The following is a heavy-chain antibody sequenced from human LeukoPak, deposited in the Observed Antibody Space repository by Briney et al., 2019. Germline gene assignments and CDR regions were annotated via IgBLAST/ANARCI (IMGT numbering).Heavy chain of an antibody. CDR1: GGSISSSNW. J-gene: IGHJ6*02. CDR2: IYHSGST. D-gene: IGHD3-16*01. CDR3: ARGLRELRGGYYYYYGMDV. V-gene: IGHV4-4*02. Sequence: PSGTLSLTCAVSGGSISSSNWWSWVRQPPGKGLEWIGEIYHSGSTNYNPSLKSRVTISVDTSKNQFSLKLSSVTAADTAVYYCARGLRELRGGYYYYYGMDVWGQGTTVTVSS.